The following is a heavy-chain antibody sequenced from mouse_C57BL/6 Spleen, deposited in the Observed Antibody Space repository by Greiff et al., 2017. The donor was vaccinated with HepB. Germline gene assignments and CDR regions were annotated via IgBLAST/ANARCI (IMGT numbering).Heavy chain of an antibody. V-gene: IGHV14-3*01. D-gene: IGHD1-1*01. CDR3: ASHYCGSSYNFDY. CDR2: IDPANGNT. Sequence: DVQLVESVAELVRPGASVKLSCTASGFNIKNTYMHWVKQRPEQGLEWIGRIDPANGNTKYAPKFQGKATITADTSSNTAYLQLSSLTSEDTAIYYCASHYCGSSYNFDYWGQGTTLTVSS. J-gene: IGHJ2*01. CDR1: GFNIKNTY.